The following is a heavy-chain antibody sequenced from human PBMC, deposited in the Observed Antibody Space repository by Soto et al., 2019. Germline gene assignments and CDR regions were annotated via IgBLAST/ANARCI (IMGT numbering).Heavy chain of an antibody. J-gene: IGHJ4*02. Sequence: QVQLQESGPGLVKPSQTLSLTCTVSGGSISSGGYYWSWIRQHPGKGLEWIGYIYYSGITYYNPSLKSRVTIAVDTSKNQFSLKLSSVTAADTAVYYCAGDLAAAGTRPIVGKGNWGQGTLVTVSS. D-gene: IGHD6-13*01. V-gene: IGHV4-31*03. CDR1: GGSISSGGYY. CDR3: AGDLAAAGTRPIVGKGN. CDR2: IYYSGIT.